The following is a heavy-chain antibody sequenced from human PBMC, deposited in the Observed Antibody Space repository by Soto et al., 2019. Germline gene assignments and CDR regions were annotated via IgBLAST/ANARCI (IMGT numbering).Heavy chain of an antibody. Sequence: GEALNISCTGSGYSFTSYWISWVRQMPGKGLEWMWRIDPSDSYINYSPSFQGHVTISADKSISTSYLQWSSLKASDTAMYYCARSGRTGYCSGGSCYSAYYYYGMDVWGQGTTVTVSS. J-gene: IGHJ6*02. D-gene: IGHD2-15*01. V-gene: IGHV5-10-1*01. CDR2: IDPSDSYI. CDR1: GYSFTSYW. CDR3: ARSGRTGYCSGGSCYSAYYYYGMDV.